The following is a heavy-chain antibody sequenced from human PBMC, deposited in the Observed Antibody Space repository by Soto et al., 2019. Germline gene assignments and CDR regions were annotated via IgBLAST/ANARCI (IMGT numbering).Heavy chain of an antibody. J-gene: IGHJ6*02. CDR1: TYSFTNYW. D-gene: IGHD3-10*01. Sequence: PGESLKISCKGSTYSFTNYWIAWVRQMPGKGLECMGIIYAADSDTRYSPSFQGQVIISADTSIRTAYLQWDSLKPSDTAVYFCVSGYVMDVWGQGTTVTVSS. V-gene: IGHV5-51*01. CDR3: VSGYVMDV. CDR2: IYAADSDT.